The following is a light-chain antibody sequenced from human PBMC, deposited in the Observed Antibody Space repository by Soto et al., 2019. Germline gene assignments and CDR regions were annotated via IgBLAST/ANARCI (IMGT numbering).Light chain of an antibody. CDR3: QRYGSSRPWT. V-gene: IGKV3-20*01. J-gene: IGKJ1*01. CDR2: GAS. CDR1: QSVSSSY. Sequence: IVMTQSTATLSVSPWERATVFCRAIQSVSSSYLAWYQQKPGQAPRLLIYGASSRATGVPDRFSGSGSGTDFTLTISRLEPADFAVYYCQRYGSSRPWTFGQGTKVDIK.